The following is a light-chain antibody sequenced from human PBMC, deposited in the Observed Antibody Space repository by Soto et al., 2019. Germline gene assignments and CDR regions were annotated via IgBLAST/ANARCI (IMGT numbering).Light chain of an antibody. V-gene: IGLV2-14*01. CDR3: SSYTSSDTLVL. Sequence: QSALTQPASVSGSPGQSITISCTGTSSDVGDYDYVSWYQQHPGKAPKLMFYDVSNRPSGVSNRFSGSKSGNTASLTISGLQAEDEGDYYCSSYTSSDTLVLFGGGTKVTVL. CDR2: DVS. J-gene: IGLJ2*01. CDR1: SSDVGDYDY.